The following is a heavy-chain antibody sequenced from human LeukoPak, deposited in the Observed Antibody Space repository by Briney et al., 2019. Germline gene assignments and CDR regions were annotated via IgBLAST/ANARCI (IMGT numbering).Heavy chain of an antibody. CDR1: GGSFSGYY. Sequence: SETLPLTCAVYGGSFSGYYWSWIRQPPGKGLEWIGEINHSGSTNYNPSLKSRVTISVDTSKNQFSLKLSSVTAADTAVYYCARTPGPFDYWGQGTLVTVSS. CDR2: INHSGST. V-gene: IGHV4-34*01. CDR3: ARTPGPFDY. D-gene: IGHD1-14*01. J-gene: IGHJ4*02.